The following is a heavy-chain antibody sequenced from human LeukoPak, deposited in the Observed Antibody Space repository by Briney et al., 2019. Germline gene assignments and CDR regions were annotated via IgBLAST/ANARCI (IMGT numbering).Heavy chain of an antibody. D-gene: IGHD2-2*01. J-gene: IGHJ4*02. V-gene: IGHV1-18*01. Sequence: ASVKVSCKASGYTFTSYGISWVRQAPGQGLEWMGWISAYNGNTTYEQKPQGRVTMTTDTSTSTAYMELRSLRSDDTAVYYCARSGDVVPAAIGFDYWGQGTLVTVSS. CDR3: ARSGDVVPAAIGFDY. CDR2: ISAYNGNT. CDR1: GYTFTSYG.